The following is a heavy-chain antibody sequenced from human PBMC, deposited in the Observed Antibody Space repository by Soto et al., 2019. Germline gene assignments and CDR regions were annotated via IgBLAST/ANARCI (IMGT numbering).Heavy chain of an antibody. J-gene: IGHJ5*02. CDR1: GYSFTSYW. V-gene: IGHV5-51*01. CDR3: ARPFDTSGWYDH. Sequence: GESLKISCKGSGYSFTSYWIAWVRQMPGKGLECMGIIYPGDSDTRYSPSFEGQVTISADKSINTAYLQWSSLKASDIAMYYCARPFDTSGWYDHWGQGTLVTVSS. D-gene: IGHD6-19*01. CDR2: IYPGDSDT.